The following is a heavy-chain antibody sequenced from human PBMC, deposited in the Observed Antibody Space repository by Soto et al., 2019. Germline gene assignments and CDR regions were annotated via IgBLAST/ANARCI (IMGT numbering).Heavy chain of an antibody. J-gene: IGHJ6*02. CDR3: ARDPFRVYTTPNYYYGLDV. Sequence: EVQLLESGGGLVQPGESLRLSCAASGFTFSSYAMSWVRQAPGAGMDWVSVISASGSSTYYADSVKGRFTISRDNSKNTLYLKMNSLRAEDTAVYYCARDPFRVYTTPNYYYGLDVWGQGTTVTVSS. CDR1: GFTFSSYA. CDR2: ISASGSST. V-gene: IGHV3-23*01. D-gene: IGHD3-16*01.